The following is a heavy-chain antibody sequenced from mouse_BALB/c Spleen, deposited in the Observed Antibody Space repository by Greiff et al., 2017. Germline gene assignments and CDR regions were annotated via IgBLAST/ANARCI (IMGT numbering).Heavy chain of an antibody. CDR1: GFTFSSYT. J-gene: IGHJ1*01. D-gene: IGHD1-2*01. CDR2: ISNGGGST. CDR3: ARPITTATGWYFDV. Sequence: EVQVVESGGGLVQPGGSLKLSCAASGFTFSSYTMSWVRQTPEKRLEWVAYISNGGGSTYYPDTVKGRFTISRDNAKNTLYLQMSSLKSEDTAMYYCARPITTATGWYFDVWGAGTTVNVSS. V-gene: IGHV5-12-2*01.